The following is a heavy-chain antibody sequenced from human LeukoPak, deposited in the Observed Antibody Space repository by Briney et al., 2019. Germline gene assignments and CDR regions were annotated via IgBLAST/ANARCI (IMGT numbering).Heavy chain of an antibody. CDR2: ISYDGSNK. CDR1: GFTFSSYG. J-gene: IGHJ3*02. D-gene: IGHD2/OR15-2a*01. CDR3: AKDTFDAFDI. V-gene: IGHV3-30*18. Sequence: PGGSLRLSCAASGFTFSSYGMHWVRQAPGKGLEWVAVISYDGSNKYYADSVKGRFTISRDNSKNTLYLQMNSLRAEDTAVYYCAKDTFDAFDIWGQGTMVTVSS.